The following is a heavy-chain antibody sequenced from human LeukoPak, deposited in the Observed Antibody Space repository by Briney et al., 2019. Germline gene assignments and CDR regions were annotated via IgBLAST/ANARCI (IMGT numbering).Heavy chain of an antibody. D-gene: IGHD6-6*01. CDR2: ISSSSSYI. V-gene: IGHV3-21*01. J-gene: IGHJ4*02. Sequence: GGSLRLSCAASGFTFSSYGMHWVRQAPGKGLEWVSSISSSSSYIYYADSVKGRFTISRDNAKNSLYLQMNSLRAEDTAVYYCARSDEYSSSPADYWGQGTLVAVSS. CDR1: GFTFSSYG. CDR3: ARSDEYSSSPADY.